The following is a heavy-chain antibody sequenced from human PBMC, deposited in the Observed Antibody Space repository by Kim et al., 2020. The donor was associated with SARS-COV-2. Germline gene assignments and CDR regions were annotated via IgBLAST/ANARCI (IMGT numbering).Heavy chain of an antibody. J-gene: IGHJ2*01. CDR2: LSSYCSST. V-gene: IGHV3-21*01. D-gene: IGHD3-3*01. CDR1: GFTFSSYR. CDR3: CRGLFCCGVYF. Sequence: VGSLRLSCAASGFTFSSYRRYWVRQAPGKGLVWGSRLSSYCSSTTYADSLKGRFTISRDNAKNTLYLLMNSLIAEDTAVYYCCRGLFCCGVYF.